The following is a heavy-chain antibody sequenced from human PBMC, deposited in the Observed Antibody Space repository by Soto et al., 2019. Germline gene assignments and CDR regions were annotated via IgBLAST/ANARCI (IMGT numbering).Heavy chain of an antibody. CDR3: ARLPKGSVVTG. D-gene: IGHD2-21*02. Sequence: GGSLRLSCVGSGFSFRDHSMNWVRQPPGKGLQWISYISSSSENIYYADSVKGRFTVSRDNAKNTLFLQMSSLRDDDSAIYYCARLPKGSVVTGWGQGSLVTVSS. V-gene: IGHV3-48*02. CDR2: ISSSSENI. CDR1: GFSFRDHS. J-gene: IGHJ4*01.